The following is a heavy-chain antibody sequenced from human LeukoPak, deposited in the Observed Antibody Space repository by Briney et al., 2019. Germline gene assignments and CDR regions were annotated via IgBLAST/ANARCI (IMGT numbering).Heavy chain of an antibody. CDR3: ASMSSGWYDAFDI. D-gene: IGHD6-19*01. V-gene: IGHV1-2*02. CDR2: INPNSGGT. CDR1: GYTFTGYY. J-gene: IGHJ3*02. Sequence: AAVKVSCKSSGYTFTGYYMHWVRQAPGQGLEWMGWINPNSGGTNYAQKFQGRVTMTRDTPISTAYMELSRLRSDDTAVYYCASMSSGWYDAFDIWGQGTMVTVSS.